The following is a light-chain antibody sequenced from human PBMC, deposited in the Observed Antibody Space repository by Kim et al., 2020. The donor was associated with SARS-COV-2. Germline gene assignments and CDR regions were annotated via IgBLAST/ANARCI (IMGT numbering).Light chain of an antibody. CDR2: KAS. CDR3: QQYDTYPYT. V-gene: IGKV1-5*03. Sequence: GDRVTLTCRASQSITTWLAWYQQKPGRAPKLLIYKASNLERGVPSRFSGSGSGTEFTLTISSLQPDDFATYYCQQYDTYPYTFGQGTKL. J-gene: IGKJ2*01. CDR1: QSITTW.